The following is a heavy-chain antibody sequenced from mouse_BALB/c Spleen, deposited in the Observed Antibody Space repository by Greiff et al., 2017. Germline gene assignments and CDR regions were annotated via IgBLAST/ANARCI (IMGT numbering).Heavy chain of an antibody. CDR2: IRNKANGYTT. V-gene: IGHV7-3*02. D-gene: IGHD3-3*01. J-gene: IGHJ3*01. Sequence: EVKLMESGGGLVQPGGSLRLSCATSGFTFTDYYMSWVRQPPGKALEWLGFIRNKANGYTTEYSASVKGRFTISRDNSQSILYLQMNTLRAEDSATYYCARDKGGGAYWGQGTLVTVSA. CDR3: ARDKGGGAY. CDR1: GFTFTDYY.